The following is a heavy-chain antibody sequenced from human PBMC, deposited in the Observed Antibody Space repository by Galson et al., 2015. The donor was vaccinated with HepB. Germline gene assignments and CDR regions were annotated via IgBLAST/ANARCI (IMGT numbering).Heavy chain of an antibody. Sequence: SVKVSCKASGYTFTSYGISWVRQAPGQGLEWMGWISAYNGNTNYAQKLQGRVTMTTDTSTSTAYMKLRSLRSADTAVYYCARAWDNNWFDPWGKGTLVTVSS. J-gene: IGHJ5*02. CDR1: GYTFTSYG. CDR3: ARAWDNNWFDP. D-gene: IGHD1-26*01. CDR2: ISAYNGNT. V-gene: IGHV1-18*04.